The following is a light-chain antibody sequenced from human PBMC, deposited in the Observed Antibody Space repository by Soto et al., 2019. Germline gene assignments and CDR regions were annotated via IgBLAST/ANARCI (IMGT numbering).Light chain of an antibody. CDR1: QSISSF. J-gene: IGKJ2*01. CDR2: GAS. Sequence: ETMLTQSPGTLSLSPGERATLSCRASQSISSFLAWYQQRPGQAPRLLIYGASSKATGIPDRFSGSGSGTDFTLTISRLEPEDFAVYYCQQYGSSPYTFGQGSKLEIK. V-gene: IGKV3-20*01. CDR3: QQYGSSPYT.